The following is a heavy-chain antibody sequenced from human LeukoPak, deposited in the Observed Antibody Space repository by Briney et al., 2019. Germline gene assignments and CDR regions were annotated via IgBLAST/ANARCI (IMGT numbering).Heavy chain of an antibody. J-gene: IGHJ4*02. CDR2: INHSGST. V-gene: IGHV4-34*01. Sequence: SETLSLTCAVYGGSFSGYYWSWIRQPPGKGLEWIGEINHSGSTNYNPSLKSRVTISVDTSKNQFSLKLSSVTAADTAVYYCASPSSWAHYFDYWGQGTLVTVSS. D-gene: IGHD6-13*01. CDR3: ASPSSWAHYFDY. CDR1: GGSFSGYY.